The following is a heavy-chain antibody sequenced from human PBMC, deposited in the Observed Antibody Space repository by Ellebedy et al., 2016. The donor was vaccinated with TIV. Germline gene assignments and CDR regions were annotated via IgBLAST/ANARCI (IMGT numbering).Heavy chain of an antibody. Sequence: AASVKVSCKASAYIFTNYGISRARHPPRQGLEGMRWISAYNGDTNYAQKLQGRVTMTTDTSTSTAYMELRSLRLDDTAVYFCARDNPIIDLRLKSTGMDVWGQGTTVTVSS. V-gene: IGHV1-18*04. D-gene: IGHD3-3*01. J-gene: IGHJ6*02. CDR1: AYIFTNYG. CDR3: ARDNPIIDLRLKSTGMDV. CDR2: ISAYNGDT.